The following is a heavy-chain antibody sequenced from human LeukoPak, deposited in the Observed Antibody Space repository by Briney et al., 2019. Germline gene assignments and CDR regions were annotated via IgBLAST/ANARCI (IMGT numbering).Heavy chain of an antibody. Sequence: GGSLRLSCAASGFTFSSYSMNWVSQTPGKGLEWVSSISSSSTCIYYADSVKGRFTISRDNAKNSLYLQMNSLRAEDTAVYYCAREPTAMILWGQGTLVTVSS. J-gene: IGHJ4*02. CDR2: ISSSSTCI. D-gene: IGHD5-18*01. V-gene: IGHV3-21*01. CDR1: GFTFSSYS. CDR3: AREPTAMIL.